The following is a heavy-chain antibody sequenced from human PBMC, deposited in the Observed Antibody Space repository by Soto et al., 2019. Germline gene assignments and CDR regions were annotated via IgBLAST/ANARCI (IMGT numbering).Heavy chain of an antibody. V-gene: IGHV3-48*02. J-gene: IGHJ4*02. Sequence: GGSLRLSCAASGLTSTSYSMNWVRQAPGKGQEWVSFISSSSSTIYYADSVKGRFTISRDNAKNSLYLQMNSLRDEDTAVYYCARDRGYTYGFDYWGQGTLVTVAS. CDR3: ARDRGYTYGFDY. CDR2: ISSSSSTI. CDR1: GLTSTSYS. D-gene: IGHD5-18*01.